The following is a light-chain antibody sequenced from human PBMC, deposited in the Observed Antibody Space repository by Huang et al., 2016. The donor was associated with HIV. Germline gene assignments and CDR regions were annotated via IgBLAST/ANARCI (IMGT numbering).Light chain of an antibody. J-gene: IGKJ4*01. Sequence: EIEMTQSPAILSVSPGERATLSCRARQSVNSDLAWYRQKPGQAPRLHIYGASTRAIGIPAKFNGTGSGTEFSLSISNLQSDDFGVYYCQQYNAWPPLTFGGGTKVEI. CDR1: QSVNSD. CDR3: QQYNAWPPLT. V-gene: IGKV3-15*01. CDR2: GAS.